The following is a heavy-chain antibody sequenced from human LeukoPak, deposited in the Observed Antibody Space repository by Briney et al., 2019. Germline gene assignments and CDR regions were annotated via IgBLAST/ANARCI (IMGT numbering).Heavy chain of an antibody. CDR1: GFTFSSSA. CDR3: ARAAFYYYYYMDV. CDR2: ISYDGSNK. Sequence: GGSLRLSCAASGFTFSSSAMSWVRQAPGKGLEWVAVISYDGSNKYYADSVKGRFTISRDNSKNTLYLQMNSLRAEDTAVYYCARAAFYYYYYMDVWGKGTTVTVSS. V-gene: IGHV3-30*04. J-gene: IGHJ6*03.